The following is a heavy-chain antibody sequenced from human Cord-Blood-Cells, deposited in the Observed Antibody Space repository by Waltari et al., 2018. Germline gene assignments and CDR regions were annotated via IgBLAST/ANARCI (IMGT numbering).Heavy chain of an antibody. CDR3: ARDYYDFWSGYYPFDY. D-gene: IGHD3-3*01. CDR2: ISYEGSNK. CDR1: GFTFSSYA. V-gene: IGHV3-30-3*01. J-gene: IGHJ4*02. Sequence: QVQLVESGGGVVQPGRSLRLSCAASGFTFSSYAMHWVRQAPGKGLEWVAVISYEGSNKYYADSVKGRFTISRDNSKNTLYLQMNSLRAEDTAVYYCARDYYDFWSGYYPFDYWGQGTLVTVSS.